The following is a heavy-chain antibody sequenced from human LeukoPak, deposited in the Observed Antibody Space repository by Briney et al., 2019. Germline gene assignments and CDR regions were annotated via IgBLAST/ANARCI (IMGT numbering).Heavy chain of an antibody. CDR1: DYSISSGYY. CDR2: IYHSGST. D-gene: IGHD3-10*01. CDR3: AGNYYGSGSYYSEDRY. V-gene: IGHV4-38-2*02. J-gene: IGHJ4*02. Sequence: SETLSLTCTVSDYSISSGYYWGWIRQPPGKGLEWIGSIYHSGSTYYNPSLKSRVTISVDTSKNQFSLKLSSVTAADTAVYYCAGNYYGSGSYYSEDRYWGQGTLVTVSS.